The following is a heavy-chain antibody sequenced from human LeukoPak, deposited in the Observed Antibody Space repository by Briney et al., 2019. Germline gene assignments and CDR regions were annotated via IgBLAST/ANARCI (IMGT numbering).Heavy chain of an antibody. CDR3: AKWGSGSYYKGSFDY. V-gene: IGHV3-23*01. CDR2: ISGSGEST. J-gene: IGHJ4*02. CDR1: GFTFSSYD. D-gene: IGHD3-10*01. Sequence: GGSLRLSCAASGFTFSSYDMSWVRQAPGKGLEWVSTISGSGESTYYADSVKGRFTISRDNSKNTLYLQMNSLRAEDTAVYYCAKWGSGSYYKGSFDYWGQGTLVTVSS.